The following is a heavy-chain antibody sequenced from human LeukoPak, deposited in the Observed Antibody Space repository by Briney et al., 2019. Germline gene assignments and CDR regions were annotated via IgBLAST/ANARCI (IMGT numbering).Heavy chain of an antibody. CDR1: GYTFTSYY. D-gene: IGHD3-22*01. CDR3: ARAYDSSGYYYGDDAFDI. Sequence: GASVKVSCKASGYTFTSYYMHWVRQAPGQGLEWMGIINPSGGSTSYAQKFQGRVTMTRDMSTSTVYMELSSLRSEDTAVYYCARAYDSSGYYYGDDAFDIWGQGTMVTVSS. J-gene: IGHJ3*02. V-gene: IGHV1-46*01. CDR2: INPSGGST.